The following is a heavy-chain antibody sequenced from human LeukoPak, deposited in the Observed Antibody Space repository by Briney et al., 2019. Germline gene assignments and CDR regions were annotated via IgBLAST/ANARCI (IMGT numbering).Heavy chain of an antibody. CDR3: ARPMTTVTTQAEDYYYGMDV. Sequence: GGSLRLSCAASGFTFSGYSMNWIRQAPGKGLEWVSSFGTRSTSIYYADSVKGRFTISRDNAKNSLYLQMNSLRAEDTAVYYCARPMTTVTTQAEDYYYGMDVWGQGTTVTVSS. D-gene: IGHD4-11*01. CDR1: GFTFSGYS. J-gene: IGHJ6*02. CDR2: FGTRSTSI. V-gene: IGHV3-21*01.